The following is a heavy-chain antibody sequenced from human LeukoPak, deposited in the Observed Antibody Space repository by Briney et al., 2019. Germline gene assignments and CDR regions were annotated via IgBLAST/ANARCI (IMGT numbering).Heavy chain of an antibody. CDR2: IYYSEST. Sequence: AETLSLTRTLSGGSISSHYWRWIRQPPGRGLEWIGYIYYSESTNYNPSLKSRVTISVDTSKNQFSLKLSSVTAADTAVYYCARGYSSSSYYYYYYYYYMDVWGKGTTVTVSS. V-gene: IGHV4-59*11. CDR1: GGSISSHY. J-gene: IGHJ6*03. D-gene: IGHD6-6*01. CDR3: ARGYSSSSYYYYYYYYYMDV.